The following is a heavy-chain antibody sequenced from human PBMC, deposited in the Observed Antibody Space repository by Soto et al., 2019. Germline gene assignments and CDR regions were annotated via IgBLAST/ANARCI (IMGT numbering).Heavy chain of an antibody. J-gene: IGHJ5*02. V-gene: IGHV3-30*18. CDR3: AKIKRGYQGDYYKNEGLDP. CDR1: GFTFRNFA. Sequence: HPGGSLRLSCAGSGFTFRNFAMHWVRQAPGKGLEWVALISPDGSAKYYDDSVKGRFSISRDNSQTTLFLQMDNLRKEDTARYYCAKIKRGYQGDYYKNEGLDPWGQGALVTVSS. CDR2: ISPDGSAK. D-gene: IGHD4-17*01.